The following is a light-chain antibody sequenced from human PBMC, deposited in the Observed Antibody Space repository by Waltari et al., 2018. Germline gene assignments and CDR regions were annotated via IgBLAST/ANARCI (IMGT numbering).Light chain of an antibody. CDR2: EAS. Sequence: EIVMTQSPATLSVSPGEVATLSYRASQSVNINLAWDRQTPGQAPRLPIYEASTKFTGIPTRFTGSGSGREFPLTISSMQSEDFAVYYCQQYNTWPPGTFGQGTKVEIK. V-gene: IGKV3-15*01. J-gene: IGKJ1*01. CDR1: QSVNIN. CDR3: QQYNTWPPGT.